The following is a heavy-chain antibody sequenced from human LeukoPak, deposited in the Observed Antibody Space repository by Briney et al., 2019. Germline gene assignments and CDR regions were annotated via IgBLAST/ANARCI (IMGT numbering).Heavy chain of an antibody. D-gene: IGHD3-3*01. CDR3: AKQGEWLITLSNWFDP. Sequence: GSLRLSCAASGFTFSSYAMSWVRQAPGKGLEWVSAISGSGGSTYYADSVKGRFTISRDNSKNTLYLQMNSLRAEDTAVYYCAKQGEWLITLSNWFDPWGQGTLVTVSS. J-gene: IGHJ5*02. V-gene: IGHV3-23*01. CDR2: ISGSGGST. CDR1: GFTFSSYA.